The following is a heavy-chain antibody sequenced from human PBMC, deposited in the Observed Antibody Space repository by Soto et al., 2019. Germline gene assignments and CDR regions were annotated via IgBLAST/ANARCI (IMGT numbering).Heavy chain of an antibody. V-gene: IGHV3-64D*06. Sequence: LAGGSLRLSCSASGFTFSEYSMHWVRQAPGKGLQYVSTISSDGDITYYADSVKGRFTISRDNSKNTLYLQMNSLRPEDTAVYYCVKVSTFYDILTGYYSTNFFDPWGQGTLVTVSS. D-gene: IGHD3-9*01. J-gene: IGHJ5*02. CDR3: VKVSTFYDILTGYYSTNFFDP. CDR2: ISSDGDIT. CDR1: GFTFSEYS.